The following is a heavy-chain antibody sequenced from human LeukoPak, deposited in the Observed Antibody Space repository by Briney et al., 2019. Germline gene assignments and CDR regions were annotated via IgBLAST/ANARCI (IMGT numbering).Heavy chain of an antibody. CDR1: GFXFSSYG. CDR2: IWYDGSNK. D-gene: IGHD6-19*01. CDR3: ASTSGWYEPIDY. V-gene: IGHV3-33*01. J-gene: IGHJ4*02. Sequence: PGGSLRLSCAASGFXFSSYGIHWVRQAPGKGLEWVGVIWYDGSNKYYADSVKGRFTIPRDNSKNTLYLQMNSLRAEDTAVYYCASTSGWYEPIDYWGQGTLVTVSS.